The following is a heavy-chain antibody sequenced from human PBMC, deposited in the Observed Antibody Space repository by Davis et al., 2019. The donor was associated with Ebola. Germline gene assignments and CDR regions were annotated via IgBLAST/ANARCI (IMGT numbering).Heavy chain of an antibody. CDR3: ARRTGTRVDY. J-gene: IGHJ4*02. D-gene: IGHD3/OR15-3a*01. V-gene: IGHV3-9*01. Sequence: PGGSLRLSCAASGFTFDDYAMHWVRQAPGKGLEWVSGISWNSGSIGYADSVKGRFTISRDNAKNSLYLQMNSLRAEDTAMYYCARRTGTRVDYWGQGTLVTVSS. CDR1: GFTFDDYA. CDR2: ISWNSGSI.